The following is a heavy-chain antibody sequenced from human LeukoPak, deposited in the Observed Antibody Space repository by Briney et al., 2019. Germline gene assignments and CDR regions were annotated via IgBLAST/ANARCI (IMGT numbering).Heavy chain of an antibody. CDR2: IYYSGST. J-gene: IGHJ4*02. V-gene: IGHV4-59*01. CDR1: GGSISSYY. D-gene: IGHD5-18*01. CDR3: ARGWDTAMVTDY. Sequence: KTSETLSLTCTVSGGSISSYYWSWIRQPPGKGLEWIGYIYYSGSTNYNPSPKSRVTISVDTSKNQFSLKLSSVTAADTAVYYCARGWDTAMVTDYWGQGTLVTVSS.